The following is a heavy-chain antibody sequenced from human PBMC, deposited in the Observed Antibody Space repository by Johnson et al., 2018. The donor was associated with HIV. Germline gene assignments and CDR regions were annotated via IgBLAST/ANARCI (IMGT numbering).Heavy chain of an antibody. Sequence: QVQLVEYGGGVVQPGRSLRLSCAASGFTFSSYAMHWVRQAPGKGLEWVAVISFDGSNKYYADSVKGLSTISRDNSNNTLFLQMNSLRADDTGVYYCAKDKFMFLDNPVDAFDVWGQGTMVTFSS. V-gene: IGHV3-30*04. CDR2: ISFDGSNK. J-gene: IGHJ3*01. CDR3: AKDKFMFLDNPVDAFDV. CDR1: GFTFSSYA. D-gene: IGHD3/OR15-3a*01.